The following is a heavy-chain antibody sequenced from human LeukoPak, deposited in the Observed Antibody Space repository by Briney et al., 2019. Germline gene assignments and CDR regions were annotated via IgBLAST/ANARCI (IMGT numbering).Heavy chain of an antibody. CDR1: GFTFSSYA. CDR2: ISGSGGST. Sequence: GGSLRLSCAASGFTFSSYAMSWVRQAPGKGLEWVSAISGSGGSTYYADSVKGRLTIYRENSKNTLYLKMNSLRAEDTAVYYCAKDRRSVIVVVPAAIDYWGQGTLVTVSS. V-gene: IGHV3-23*01. J-gene: IGHJ4*02. D-gene: IGHD2-2*01. CDR3: AKDRRSVIVVVPAAIDY.